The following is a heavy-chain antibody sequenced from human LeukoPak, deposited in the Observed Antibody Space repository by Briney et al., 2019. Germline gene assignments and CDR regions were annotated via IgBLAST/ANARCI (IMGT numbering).Heavy chain of an antibody. D-gene: IGHD1-26*01. Sequence: QPGGSLRLSCAASGFTFSNYAMSWVRQAPGKGLEWVSVISSSGGTTYYADSVKGRFTISRDNSKNTLYLQMSSLRAEDTAIYYCAKEHSGRGLSPRVILGFNWGQGTLVTVSS. CDR3: AKEHSGRGLSPRVILGFN. V-gene: IGHV3-23*01. J-gene: IGHJ4*02. CDR2: ISSSGGTT. CDR1: GFTFSNYA.